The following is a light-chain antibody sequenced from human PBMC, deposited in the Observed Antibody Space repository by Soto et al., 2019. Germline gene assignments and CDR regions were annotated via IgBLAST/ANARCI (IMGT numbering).Light chain of an antibody. V-gene: IGKV3-15*01. J-gene: IGKJ5*01. CDR1: QSVSDN. CDR3: QQYNNWPPIT. Sequence: EIMMTQSPATLSVSPGERATLSCRASQSVSDNLAWYQQKPGQAPRLLIYYASTRATGIPARFSGSGSGTEFTLTISSLQSEDFALYYCQQYNNWPPITFGQGTRLEIK. CDR2: YAS.